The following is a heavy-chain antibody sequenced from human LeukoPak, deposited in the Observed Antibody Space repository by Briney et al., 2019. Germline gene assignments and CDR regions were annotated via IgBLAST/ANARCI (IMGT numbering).Heavy chain of an antibody. J-gene: IGHJ4*02. CDR3: AKFRDYVWGSYRYDTYYFDY. CDR2: ISYDGSNK. CDR1: GFTFSSYA. D-gene: IGHD3-16*02. Sequence: GGSLRLSCAASGFTFSSYAMHWVRQAPGKGLEWVAVISYDGSNKYYADSVKGRFTISRDNSKNTLYLQMNSLRAEDTAVYYCAKFRDYVWGSYRYDTYYFDYWGQGTLVTVSS. V-gene: IGHV3-30*04.